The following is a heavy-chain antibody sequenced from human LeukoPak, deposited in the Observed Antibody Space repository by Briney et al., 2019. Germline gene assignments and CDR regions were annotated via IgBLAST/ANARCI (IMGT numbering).Heavy chain of an antibody. CDR1: GFDFGAYA. CDR3: ARGGPLGDTNRFDF. CDR2: LAYDGTNE. Sequence: PGGSLRLSCAASGFDFGAYAMHWVRQAPGKGPELVALLAYDGTNEYYIDSVKGRFTISRDNSKSTVYLQMNRLRLDDTSVYYCARGGPLGDTNRFDFWGQGTLVTVSS. J-gene: IGHJ4*02. D-gene: IGHD2-8*01. V-gene: IGHV3-30*04.